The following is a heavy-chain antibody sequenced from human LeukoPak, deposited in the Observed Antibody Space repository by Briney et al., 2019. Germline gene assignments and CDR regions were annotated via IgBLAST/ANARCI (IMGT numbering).Heavy chain of an antibody. D-gene: IGHD3-3*01. Sequence: GGSLRLSCAASGFTVSSNYMSWVRQAPGKGLEWVSVIYSGGSTYYADSVKGRFTISRDKSKNTLYLKMNSLSAEDTAVYYCARAPLGAPFDYWGQGTRVTVSS. CDR1: GFTVSSNY. CDR2: IYSGGST. V-gene: IGHV3-53*01. CDR3: ARAPLGAPFDY. J-gene: IGHJ4*02.